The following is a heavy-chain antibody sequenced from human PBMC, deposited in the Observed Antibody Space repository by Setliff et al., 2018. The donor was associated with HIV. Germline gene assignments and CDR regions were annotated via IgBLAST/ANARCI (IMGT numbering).Heavy chain of an antibody. J-gene: IGHJ6*03. Sequence: SETLSLTCSVSGGSTTSGGYYWSWIRQHPGKGLEYFGCIYYSGSTYYNPSLKSRVTISVDTSKNKFSLKLRTVSAADTAVYYCARHPFPPMRDYYYYIDVWGKGTTVTVSS. V-gene: IGHV4-39*01. D-gene: IGHD3-16*01. CDR1: GGSTTSGGYY. CDR3: ARHPFPPMRDYYYYIDV. CDR2: IYYSGST.